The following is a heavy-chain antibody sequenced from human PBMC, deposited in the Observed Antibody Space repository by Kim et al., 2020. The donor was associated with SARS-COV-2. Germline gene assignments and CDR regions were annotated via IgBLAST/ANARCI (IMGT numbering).Heavy chain of an antibody. D-gene: IGHD2-15*01. Sequence: GGSLRLSCAASGFTFSSYSMNWDRQAPGKGLEWVSSISSSSSYIYYADSVKGRFTISRDNAKNSLYLQMNSLRAEDTAVYYCARDGLRSPKPKNYYYYYGIDVWGQGTTVTVSS. CDR3: ARDGLRSPKPKNYYYYYGIDV. V-gene: IGHV3-21*01. J-gene: IGHJ6*02. CDR1: GFTFSSYS. CDR2: ISSSSSYI.